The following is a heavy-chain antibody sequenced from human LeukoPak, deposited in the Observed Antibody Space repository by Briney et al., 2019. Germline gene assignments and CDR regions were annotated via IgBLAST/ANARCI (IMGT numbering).Heavy chain of an antibody. CDR1: GFTFSSYA. CDR3: AKDISVPAAIPGDY. CDR2: ISGSGGST. V-gene: IGHV3-23*01. J-gene: IGHJ4*02. Sequence: GGSLRLSCAASGFTFSSYATSWVRQAPGKGLQWVSAISGSGGSTYYADSVKGRFTISRDNSKNTLYLQMNSLRAEDTAVYYCAKDISVPAAIPGDYWGQGTLVTVSS. D-gene: IGHD2-2*02.